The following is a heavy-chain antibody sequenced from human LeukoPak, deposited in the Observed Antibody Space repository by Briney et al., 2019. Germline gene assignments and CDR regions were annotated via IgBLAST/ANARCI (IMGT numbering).Heavy chain of an antibody. CDR3: AKSMVRGVIITGSYGMDV. D-gene: IGHD3-10*01. CDR2: ISGSGGST. CDR1: GFTFSSYA. Sequence: GGSLRLSCAASGFTFSSYAMSWVRQAPGKVLEWVSAISGSGGSTYYADSVKGRFTISRDNSKNTLYLQMNSLRAEDTAVYYCAKSMVRGVIITGSYGMDVWGQGTTVTVSS. J-gene: IGHJ6*02. V-gene: IGHV3-23*01.